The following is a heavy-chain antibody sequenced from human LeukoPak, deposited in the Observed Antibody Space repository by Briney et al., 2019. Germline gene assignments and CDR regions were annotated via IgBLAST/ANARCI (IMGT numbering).Heavy chain of an antibody. D-gene: IGHD1-26*01. J-gene: IGHJ4*02. V-gene: IGHV4-39*01. Sequence: SETLSLTCSVSGDSISSRTYYWGWIRQPPGKGLEWIGTIYHSGTTYYNPSLTSRVTISIDTSKDQYSLKLSSVTAADTAVYYCARLVGAATDPFDYWGQGTLVTVSS. CDR1: GDSISSRTYY. CDR2: IYHSGTT. CDR3: ARLVGAATDPFDY.